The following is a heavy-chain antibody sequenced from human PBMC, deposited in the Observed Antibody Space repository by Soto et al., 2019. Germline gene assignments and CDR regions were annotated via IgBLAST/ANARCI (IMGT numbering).Heavy chain of an antibody. CDR1: GFTFSNYA. CDR2: ISHDETTK. D-gene: IGHD5-12*01. J-gene: IGHJ4*02. Sequence: QVQLEESGGGVVQPGTSLRLSCAASGFTFSNYALHWVRQAPGKGLEWVAVISHDETTKYYVDSVKGRFTISRDNSKNTLYLQMDSLRVEDTALYYCARTRNYIVATPPDYWGQGTLVPVSS. V-gene: IGHV3-30-3*01. CDR3: ARTRNYIVATPPDY.